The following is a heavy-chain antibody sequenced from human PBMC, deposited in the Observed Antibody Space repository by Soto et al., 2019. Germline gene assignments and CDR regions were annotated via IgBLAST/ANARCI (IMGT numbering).Heavy chain of an antibody. CDR3: ARLGDLYGVSPNNWFDP. D-gene: IGHD2-8*01. J-gene: IGHJ5*01. CDR2: IYHIRDT. Sequence: SGTLSLPWSVSGASVNRGSYYWGWIRQPPGKGLEWIGRIYHIRDTYYIPSLKNRVTMLVDTSKNQFSLKLNSVTAAHTAVYYCARLGDLYGVSPNNWFDPWGQGTLGTVSS. V-gene: IGHV4-39*01. CDR1: GASVNRGSYY.